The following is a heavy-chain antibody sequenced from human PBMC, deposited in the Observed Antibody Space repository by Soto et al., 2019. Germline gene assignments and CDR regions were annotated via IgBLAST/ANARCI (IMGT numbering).Heavy chain of an antibody. CDR2: IWPGHSNP. J-gene: IGHJ4*02. CDR1: GYIFTNYW. Sequence: GESLKISCKGSGYIFTNYWIAWVRQMPGKVLEWMGIIWPGHSNPKYSPSFQGQVTISADESISTAYLQWSSLKASDTAMYYCARHGSAPYSTTWYGDYWGQGXLVTVYS. V-gene: IGHV5-51*01. D-gene: IGHD6-13*01. CDR3: ARHGSAPYSTTWYGDY.